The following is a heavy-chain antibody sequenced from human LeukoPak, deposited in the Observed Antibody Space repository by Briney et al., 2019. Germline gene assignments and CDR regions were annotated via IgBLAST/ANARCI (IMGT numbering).Heavy chain of an antibody. CDR1: GYTFTSYG. V-gene: IGHV1-18*01. CDR3: ARQGLGYYYGMDV. Sequence: ASVKVSCKASGYTFTSYGISWVRQAPGQGLEWMGWISAYNGNTNYAQKLQGRVTMTTDTSTSTVYMELRSLRSDDTAVYYCARQGLGYYYGMDVWGQGTTVTVSS. CDR2: ISAYNGNT. D-gene: IGHD3/OR15-3a*01. J-gene: IGHJ6*02.